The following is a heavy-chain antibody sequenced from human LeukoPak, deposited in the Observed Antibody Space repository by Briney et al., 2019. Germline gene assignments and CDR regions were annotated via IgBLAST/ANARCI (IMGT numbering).Heavy chain of an antibody. J-gene: IGHJ4*02. D-gene: IGHD4-17*01. CDR1: GFTVSSNY. Sequence: PGGSLRLSCAASGFTVSSNYMSWVRQAPGKGLEWVSVIYSGGSTYYADSVKGRFTISRDNSKNTLYLQMSSLRDEDTAVYYCARHFGDYRRHPFDYWGLGTLVTVSS. V-gene: IGHV3-66*04. CDR2: IYSGGST. CDR3: ARHFGDYRRHPFDY.